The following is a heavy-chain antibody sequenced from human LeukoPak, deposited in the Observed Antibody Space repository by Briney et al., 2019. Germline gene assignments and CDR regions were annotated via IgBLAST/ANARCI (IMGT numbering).Heavy chain of an antibody. Sequence: ESGPTLVKPTQTLTLTCTFSGFSLSTSGVGVGWIRQPPGKALEWLALIYWDDDKRYSPSLKTRLTISKDTSKNQVVLTMTNMDPVDTATYYCARMRYSSGYGAYYYYMDVWGKGTTVTISS. J-gene: IGHJ6*03. CDR3: ARMRYSSGYGAYYYYMDV. CDR1: GFSLSTSGVG. V-gene: IGHV2-5*02. D-gene: IGHD6-19*01. CDR2: IYWDDDK.